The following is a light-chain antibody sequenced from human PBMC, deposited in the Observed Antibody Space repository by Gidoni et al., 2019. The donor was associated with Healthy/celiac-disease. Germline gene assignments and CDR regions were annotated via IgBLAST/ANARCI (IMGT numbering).Light chain of an antibody. CDR1: QSVLYSSNNKNY. V-gene: IGKV4-1*01. J-gene: IGKJ4*01. CDR3: QQYYSTPLT. CDR2: WAS. Sequence: DIVMTQSPDSLAVSLGERATINCKSSQSVLYSSNNKNYLAWYQQKPGKPPKLLIYWASTRESGVPARFSGSGSGTDFTLTISSLQAEDVAVYYCQQYYSTPLTFGGGTKVEIK.